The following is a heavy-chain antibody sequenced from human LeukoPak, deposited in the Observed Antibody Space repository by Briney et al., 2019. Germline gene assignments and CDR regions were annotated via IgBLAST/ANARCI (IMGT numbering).Heavy chain of an antibody. CDR3: ARAFKYYYDSSGYYMDV. Sequence: PGGSLRLSCAASGFTFSSYGMHWVRQAPGKGLEWVAFIRYDGSNKYYADSVKGRFTISRDNSKNTLYLQMNSLRAEDTAVYYCARAFKYYYDSSGYYMDVWGKGTTVTISS. D-gene: IGHD3-22*01. CDR1: GFTFSSYG. J-gene: IGHJ6*03. CDR2: IRYDGSNK. V-gene: IGHV3-30*02.